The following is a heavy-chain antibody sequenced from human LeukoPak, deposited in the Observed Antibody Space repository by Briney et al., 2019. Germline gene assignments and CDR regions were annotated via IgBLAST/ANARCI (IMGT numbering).Heavy chain of an antibody. J-gene: IGHJ2*01. CDR3: ARAGYCSGSTCYYWFFDL. V-gene: IGHV4-30-4*01. D-gene: IGHD2-15*01. CDR1: GGSVNNGNHY. Sequence: SETLSPTCTVSGGSVNNGNHYWTWIRQPPGKGLEWIGYIYYSGSTYYNPSLKSRLTISIDTSKNQFSLKLISVTAADTAVYYCARAGYCSGSTCYYWFFDLWGRGTLVTVSS. CDR2: IYYSGST.